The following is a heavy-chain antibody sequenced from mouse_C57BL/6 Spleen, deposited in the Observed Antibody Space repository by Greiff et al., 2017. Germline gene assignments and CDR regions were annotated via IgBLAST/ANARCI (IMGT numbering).Heavy chain of an antibody. Sequence: QVQLQQSGPELVKPGASVKISCKASGYAFSSSWMNWVKQRPGKGLEWIGRIYPGDGDTNYNGKFKGKATLTAAKSSSTAYMQLSSLTSEDSAVYFCARVLTWYYFDYWGQGTTLTVSS. D-gene: IGHD5-1*01. CDR2: IYPGDGDT. CDR1: GYAFSSSW. J-gene: IGHJ2*01. V-gene: IGHV1-82*01. CDR3: ARVLTWYYFDY.